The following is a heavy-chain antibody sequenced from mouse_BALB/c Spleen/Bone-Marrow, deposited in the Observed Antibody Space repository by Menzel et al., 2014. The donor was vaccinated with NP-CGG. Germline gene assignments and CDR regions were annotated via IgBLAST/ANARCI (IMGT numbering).Heavy chain of an antibody. J-gene: IGHJ4*01. Sequence: QVQLKESGPGLVAPSQRLSITCTVSGFSLTSYGVHWVRQPPGKGLEWLGVIWAGGSTNYNSALMSRLSISKDNSKSQIFLKMNSLQTDDTAMYYCARDREYGYYYAMDYWGQGTSVTVSS. CDR2: IWAGGST. D-gene: IGHD2-2*01. CDR3: ARDREYGYYYAMDY. V-gene: IGHV2-9*02. CDR1: GFSLTSYG.